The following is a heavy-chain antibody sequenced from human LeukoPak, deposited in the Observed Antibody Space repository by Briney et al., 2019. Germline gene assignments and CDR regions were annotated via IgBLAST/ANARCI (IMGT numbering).Heavy chain of an antibody. Sequence: PSGTLSLTCAVSGGSFTSSNWWSWVRQPPGKGLEWVGEIYHNGITQYNPSLMSRVTILLDKSKNQLSLNLHSVTAADTAVYYCAGAPFRYFDWSGQPLGYWGPGALVIVSS. CDR2: IYHNGIT. CDR3: AGAPFRYFDWSGQPLGY. J-gene: IGHJ4*02. D-gene: IGHD3-9*01. CDR1: GGSFTSSNW. V-gene: IGHV4-4*02.